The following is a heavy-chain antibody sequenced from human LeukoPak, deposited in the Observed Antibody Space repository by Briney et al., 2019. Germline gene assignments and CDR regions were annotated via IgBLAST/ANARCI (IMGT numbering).Heavy chain of an antibody. J-gene: IGHJ5*02. V-gene: IGHV4-39*07. D-gene: IGHD6-13*01. Sequence: SETLSLTCTVSGGSISSSSYYWGWIRQPPGKGLEWIGSIYNSGSTYYNPSLKSRVTISVDTSKNQFSLKLSSVTAADTAVYYCARRDSSSWYQEDWFDPWGQGTLVTVSS. CDR1: GGSISSSSYY. CDR2: IYNSGST. CDR3: ARRDSSSWYQEDWFDP.